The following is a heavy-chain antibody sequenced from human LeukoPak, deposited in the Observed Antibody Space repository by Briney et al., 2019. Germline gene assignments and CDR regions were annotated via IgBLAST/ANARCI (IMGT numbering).Heavy chain of an antibody. CDR2: IYYSGST. CDR1: GGSISSYY. V-gene: IGHV4-59*01. Sequence: SSETLSLTCTVSGGSISSYYWSWIRQPPGKGLEWIGYIYYSGSTNYNPSLKSRVTISVDTSKNQFSLKLSSVTAADTAVYYCAREDTAMGGVDYWGQGTLVTVSS. J-gene: IGHJ4*02. D-gene: IGHD5-18*01. CDR3: AREDTAMGGVDY.